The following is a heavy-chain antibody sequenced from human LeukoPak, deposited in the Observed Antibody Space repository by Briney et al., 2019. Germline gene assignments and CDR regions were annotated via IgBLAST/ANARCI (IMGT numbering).Heavy chain of an antibody. Sequence: ASVKVSCTASGYTFTSYYMHWVRQAPGQGLEWMGIINPSGGSTSYAQKFQGRVTITADESTSTAYMELSSLRSEDTAVYYCARGTYNGGYFDYWGQGTLVTVSS. CDR3: ARGTYNGGYFDY. J-gene: IGHJ4*02. V-gene: IGHV1-46*01. D-gene: IGHD1-26*01. CDR2: INPSGGST. CDR1: GYTFTSYY.